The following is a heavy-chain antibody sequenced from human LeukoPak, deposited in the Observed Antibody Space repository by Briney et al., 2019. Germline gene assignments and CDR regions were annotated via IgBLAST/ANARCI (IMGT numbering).Heavy chain of an antibody. CDR2: IIPVFGTA. V-gene: IGHV1-69*05. CDR3: ARQIAVAPRLRRGWFDP. Sequence: SVKVSCKASGGTFSSYAISWVRQAPGQGLEWMGGIIPVFGTANYAQKFQGRVTITTDESTSTAYMELSSLRSEDTAVYYCARQIAVAPRLRRGWFDPWGQGTLVTVSS. J-gene: IGHJ5*02. D-gene: IGHD6-19*01. CDR1: GGTFSSYA.